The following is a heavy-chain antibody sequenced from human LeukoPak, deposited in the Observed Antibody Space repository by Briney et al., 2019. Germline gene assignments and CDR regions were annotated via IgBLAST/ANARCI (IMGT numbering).Heavy chain of an antibody. D-gene: IGHD3-9*01. J-gene: IGHJ4*02. CDR3: ARGPRIFTGYSPLDN. V-gene: IGHV4-34*01. Sequence: SETLSLTCGVYGGSFSGYYWSWIRQPPGKGLEWIGEINHSGSTNYNPSLKSRVTISVDTSKNQFSLKLSSVTAADTAVYSCARGPRIFTGYSPLDNWGQGTLVTVSS. CDR2: INHSGST. CDR1: GGSFSGYY.